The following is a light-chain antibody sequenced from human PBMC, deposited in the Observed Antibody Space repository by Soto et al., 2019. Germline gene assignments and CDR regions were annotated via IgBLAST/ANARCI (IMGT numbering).Light chain of an antibody. J-gene: IGKJ1*01. CDR3: QKYNRWPRT. V-gene: IGKV3-15*01. CDR2: DAS. Sequence: EIVMTQSPATLSVSPGERATLSCRASQSVSSNLAWYQQKPGQAPRLLIYDASTRATGIPVRFSGSGSGTEFTLSISSVQSEDFAIFYCQKYNRWPRTLGQGTKV. CDR1: QSVSSN.